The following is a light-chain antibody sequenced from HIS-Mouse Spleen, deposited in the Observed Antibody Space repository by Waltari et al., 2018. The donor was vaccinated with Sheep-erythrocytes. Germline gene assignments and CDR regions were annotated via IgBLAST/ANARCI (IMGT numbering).Light chain of an antibody. CDR3: CSYAGSYV. Sequence: QSALTQPRSVSGSPGQSVTISCTGTSSAVGGYNYVSWYQQHPGKAPKLLIYDVSKRPSGVPDRFSGSKSGNTASRTISGLQAEDEADYYCCSYAGSYVFGTGTKVTVL. CDR2: DVS. CDR1: SSAVGGYNY. V-gene: IGLV2-11*01. J-gene: IGLJ1*01.